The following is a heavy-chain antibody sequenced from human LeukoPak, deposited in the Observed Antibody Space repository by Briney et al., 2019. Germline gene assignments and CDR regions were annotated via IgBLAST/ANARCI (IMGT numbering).Heavy chain of an antibody. CDR3: ARAPYDSSGSLDY. V-gene: IGHV4-59*01. J-gene: IGHJ4*02. CDR2: IYYSGST. D-gene: IGHD3-22*01. Sequence: PSETLSLTCTVSGGSISSYYWSWIRQPPGKGLEGIGDIYYSGSTNYNPSLKSRVTISVDTSKKQFSLKLSSVTAADTAVFYCARAPYDSSGSLDYWGQGTLVTVSS. CDR1: GGSISSYY.